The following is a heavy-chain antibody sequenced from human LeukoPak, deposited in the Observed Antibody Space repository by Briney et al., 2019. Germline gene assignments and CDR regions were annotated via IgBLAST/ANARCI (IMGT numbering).Heavy chain of an antibody. Sequence: SETRSLTCLVDGGSISGYYWSWIRQPPGKGLEWIAYMYNSGSTTYIPAIESRVTISVDTSKNQFSLKLSSVNAADTAVYYCASGRWGYASVDYWGQGTLVTVSS. CDR2: MYNSGST. D-gene: IGHD2-21*01. J-gene: IGHJ4*02. CDR3: ASGRWGYASVDY. V-gene: IGHV4-59*01. CDR1: GGSISGYY.